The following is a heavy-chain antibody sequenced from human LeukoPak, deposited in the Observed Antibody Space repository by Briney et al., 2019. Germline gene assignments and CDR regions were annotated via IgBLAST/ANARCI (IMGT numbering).Heavy chain of an antibody. CDR1: GFTFSSYA. D-gene: IGHD2-2*02. Sequence: GGSLRLSCAASGFTFSSYAMSWVRQAPGKGLEWVSAIRGSGGSTYYADSVKGRFTISRDNSKNTLYLQMNSLRAEDTAVYYCAASPPRMGVVPAAIRGDYWGQGTLVTVSS. J-gene: IGHJ4*02. CDR2: IRGSGGST. CDR3: AASPPRMGVVPAAIRGDY. V-gene: IGHV3-23*01.